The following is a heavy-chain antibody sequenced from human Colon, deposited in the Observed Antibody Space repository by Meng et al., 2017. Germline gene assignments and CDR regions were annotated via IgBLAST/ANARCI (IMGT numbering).Heavy chain of an antibody. D-gene: IGHD2-15*01. V-gene: IGHV3-21*01. J-gene: IGHJ4*02. Sequence: EVQLVESGGGLVKPGGSLRLSCAASGFTFSSYSMNWVRQAPGKGLEWVSSISSSSSYADSVKGRFTISRDNAKNSLYLQMNSLRAEDTAVYYCARGRVVVVASPSDCWGQGTLVTVSS. CDR2: ISSSSS. CDR1: GFTFSSYS. CDR3: ARGRVVVVASPSDC.